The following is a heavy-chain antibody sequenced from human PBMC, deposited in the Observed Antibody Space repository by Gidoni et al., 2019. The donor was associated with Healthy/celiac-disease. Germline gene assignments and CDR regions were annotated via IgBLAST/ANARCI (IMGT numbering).Heavy chain of an antibody. CDR1: GFTFSSYA. Sequence: EVQLLESGGGLVQPGGSLRLSCAASGFTFSSYALLWVRQAPGKGLEWVSAISGSGGSKYYADSVKGRFTISRDNSKNTRYLKINSLRAEDTAVYYCASQLDTMVRGVMIYYYYGMDVWGQGTTVTVSS. CDR3: ASQLDTMVRGVMIYYYYGMDV. V-gene: IGHV3-23*01. CDR2: ISGSGGSK. D-gene: IGHD3-10*01. J-gene: IGHJ6*02.